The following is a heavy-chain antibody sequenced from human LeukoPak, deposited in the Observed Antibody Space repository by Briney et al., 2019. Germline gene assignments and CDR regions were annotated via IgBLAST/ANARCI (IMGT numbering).Heavy chain of an antibody. CDR2: IYYSGST. CDR1: GGSISSDY. J-gene: IGHJ3*02. Sequence: SETLSLTCTVSGGSISSDYWSWIRQPPGKGLEWIGYIYYSGSTYYNPSLKSRVTISVDTSKNQFSLKLSSVTAADTAVYYCARGGDFGVVIIRDDAFDIWGQGTMVTVSS. D-gene: IGHD3-3*01. CDR3: ARGGDFGVVIIRDDAFDI. V-gene: IGHV4-59*08.